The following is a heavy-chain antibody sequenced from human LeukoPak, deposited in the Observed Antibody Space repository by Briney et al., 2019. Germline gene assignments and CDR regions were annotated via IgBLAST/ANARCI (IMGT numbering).Heavy chain of an antibody. CDR3: AKDSGIYYYYYYMDV. CDR1: GFTFSSYG. Sequence: GGFLRLSCAASGFTFSSYGMHWVRQAPGKGLEWVTFIRYDGSNKYYADSVKGRFTISRDNSKNTLYLQMNSLRAEDTAVYYFAKDSGIYYYYYYMDVWGKGTTVTVSS. CDR2: IRYDGSNK. V-gene: IGHV3-30*02. J-gene: IGHJ6*03.